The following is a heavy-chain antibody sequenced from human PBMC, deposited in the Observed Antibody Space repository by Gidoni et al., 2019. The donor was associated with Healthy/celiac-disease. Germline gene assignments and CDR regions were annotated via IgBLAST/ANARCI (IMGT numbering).Heavy chain of an antibody. D-gene: IGHD3-16*01. V-gene: IGHV3-21*01. CDR1: GFTFSSSS. J-gene: IGHJ4*02. CDR3: AGAGGASYVNDYIWGSPRPFDY. Sequence: EVQLVESGGGLVKPGGSLRLSCAASGFTFSSSSLNWVRQAPGKGLEWVSSISSSSSYIYYADSVKGRFTISRDNAKNSLYLQMNSLRAEDTAVYYCAGAGGASYVNDYIWGSPRPFDYWGQGTLVTVSS. CDR2: ISSSSSYI.